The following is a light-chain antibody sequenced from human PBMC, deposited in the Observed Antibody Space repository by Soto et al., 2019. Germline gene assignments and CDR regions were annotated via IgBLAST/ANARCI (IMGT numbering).Light chain of an antibody. V-gene: IGKV3-15*01. CDR3: QQYNNWPPYT. Sequence: EIVMTQSPGTLSLSPGERATLSCRASQSVGINLAWYQQRPGQAPRLLVYGASTRATGIPARFSGSGSGTEFTLTIASLQSEDFAIYYCQQYNNWPPYTFGQGTELEIK. CDR1: QSVGIN. J-gene: IGKJ2*01. CDR2: GAS.